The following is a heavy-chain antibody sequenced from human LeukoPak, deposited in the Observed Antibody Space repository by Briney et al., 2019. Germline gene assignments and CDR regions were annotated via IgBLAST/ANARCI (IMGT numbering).Heavy chain of an antibody. CDR2: ISGSGGST. D-gene: IGHD4-17*01. J-gene: IGHJ4*02. CDR3: AKDHFYGDYHRFDY. CDR1: GFTFSSYA. Sequence: GGSLRLSCAASGFTFSSYAMSWVRQAPGKGLEWASAISGSGGSTYYADSVKGRFTISRDNSKNTLYLQMNSLRAEDTAVYYCAKDHFYGDYHRFDYWGQGTLVTVSS. V-gene: IGHV3-23*01.